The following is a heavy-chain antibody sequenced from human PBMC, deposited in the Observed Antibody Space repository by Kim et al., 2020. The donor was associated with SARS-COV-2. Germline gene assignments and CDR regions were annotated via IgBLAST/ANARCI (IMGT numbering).Heavy chain of an antibody. V-gene: IGHV3-33*01. J-gene: IGHJ4*02. CDR2: NK. D-gene: IGHD6-19*01. CDR3: ARDGLGRLDY. Sequence: NKYYADSVKRRFTISRDNSKNTLYLQMNSLRAEDTAVYYCARDGLGRLDYWGQGTLVTVSS.